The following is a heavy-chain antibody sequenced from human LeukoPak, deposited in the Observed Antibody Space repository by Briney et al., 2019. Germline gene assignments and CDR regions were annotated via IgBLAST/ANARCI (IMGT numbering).Heavy chain of an antibody. Sequence: GGSLRLSCAASGFTFSSYEMNWVRQAPGKGLEWVSYISSSGSTIYYADSVKGRFTISRDNAKNSLYLQMNSLRAEDTAVYYCARDLSDYCSGGSCYSASTFQHWGQGTLVTVSS. V-gene: IGHV3-48*03. D-gene: IGHD2-15*01. CDR1: GFTFSSYE. J-gene: IGHJ1*01. CDR3: ARDLSDYCSGGSCYSASTFQH. CDR2: ISSSGSTI.